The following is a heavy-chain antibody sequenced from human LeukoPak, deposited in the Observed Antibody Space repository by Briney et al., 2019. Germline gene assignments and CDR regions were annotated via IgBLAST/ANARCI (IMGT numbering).Heavy chain of an antibody. D-gene: IGHD3-9*01. Sequence: GGSLRLSCVGSGFTFSSYAMGWVRQAPGKGLEWVSAISGGGGGTNYAGSVKGRFTLSRDNSKNTLYLQMNSLRAEDTAVYYCAKGVHYDTGGGQGTLVTVSS. V-gene: IGHV3-23*01. CDR2: ISGGGGGT. CDR1: GFTFSSYA. J-gene: IGHJ4*02. CDR3: AKGVHYDTG.